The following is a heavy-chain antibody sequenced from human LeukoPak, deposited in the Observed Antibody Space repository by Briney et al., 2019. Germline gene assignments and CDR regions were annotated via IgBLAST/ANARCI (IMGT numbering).Heavy chain of an antibody. D-gene: IGHD1-1*01. CDR1: GFTFSSYG. V-gene: IGHV3-33*01. CDR3: ARDGIRYYYGMDV. CDR2: IWYDGSNK. Sequence: PGGSLRLSCAASGFTFSSYGMHWVRQAPGKGLEWVAVIWYDGSNKYYADSVKGRFTISRDNSKNTLYLQMNSLRAEDTGVYYCARDGIRYYYGMDVWGQGTTVTVSS. J-gene: IGHJ6*02.